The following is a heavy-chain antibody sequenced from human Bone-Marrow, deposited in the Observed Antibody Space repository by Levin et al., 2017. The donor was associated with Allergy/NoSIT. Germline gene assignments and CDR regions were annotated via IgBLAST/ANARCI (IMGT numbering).Heavy chain of an antibody. CDR3: AGYDTSSYHSPCDY. CDR2: ISGSGSNT. Sequence: PGGSLRLSCAASGLIFSNYAMNWVRQAPGKGLEWVSQISGSGSNTHYADPVRGRFTFSRDNSNNTVYLQMKSLSADDTAVYYCAGYDTSSYHSPCDYWGQGALVAVSS. V-gene: IGHV3-23*01. D-gene: IGHD3-22*01. CDR1: GLIFSNYA. J-gene: IGHJ4*02.